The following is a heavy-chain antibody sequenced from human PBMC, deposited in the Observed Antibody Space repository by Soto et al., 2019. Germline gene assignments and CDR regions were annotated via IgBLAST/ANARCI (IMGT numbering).Heavy chain of an antibody. D-gene: IGHD2-15*01. CDR2: ISYDGSNK. CDR3: AGGHVVVVADALDY. Sequence: TGGSLRLSCAASGFTFSSYAMHWVRQAPGKGLEWVAVISYDGSNKYYADSVKGRFTISRDNSKNTLYLQMNSLRAEDTAVYYCAGGHVVVVADALDYWGQGTLVTVSS. V-gene: IGHV3-30-3*01. CDR1: GFTFSSYA. J-gene: IGHJ4*02.